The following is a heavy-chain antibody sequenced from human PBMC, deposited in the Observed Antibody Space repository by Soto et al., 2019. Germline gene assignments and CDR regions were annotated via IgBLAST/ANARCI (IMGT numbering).Heavy chain of an antibody. Sequence: GASVKVSCKASGYTFTSYDINWVRQATGQGLEWMGWMNPNSGNTGYAQKFQGRVTMTRNTSISTAYMELSSLRSEDTAVYYCAGPTRHYYDSSGYNDAFDIWGHGTMVTVSS. CDR3: AGPTRHYYDSSGYNDAFDI. V-gene: IGHV1-8*01. J-gene: IGHJ3*02. D-gene: IGHD3-22*01. CDR1: GYTFTSYD. CDR2: MNPNSGNT.